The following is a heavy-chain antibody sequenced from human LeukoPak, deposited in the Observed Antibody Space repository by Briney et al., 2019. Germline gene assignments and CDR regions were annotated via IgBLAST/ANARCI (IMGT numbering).Heavy chain of an antibody. CDR2: IISPTSHI. J-gene: IGHJ4*02. D-gene: IGHD3-22*01. V-gene: IGHV3-21*04. CDR1: GFTFSTYS. Sequence: GGSLRLSCAASGFTFSTYSMNWVRQAPGKGLEWVSSIISPTSHIYYADSVKGRFTISRDNYKNTLYLQMNSLRAEDTAVYYCAKDLTTYDSSGYYDYYFDYWGQGTLVTVSS. CDR3: AKDLTTYDSSGYYDYYFDY.